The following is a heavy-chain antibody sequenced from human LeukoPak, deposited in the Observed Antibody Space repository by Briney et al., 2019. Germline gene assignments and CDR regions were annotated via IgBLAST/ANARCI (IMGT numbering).Heavy chain of an antibody. Sequence: SETLSLTCTVSGGSINSYYWSWIRQPSGKGLEWIGYIYYSGSTNYNPSLKSRVTISVDTSKNQVSLRLSSVTAADTAVYYCARGKIWSPVYFSYWGQGILVTVSS. V-gene: IGHV4-59*01. D-gene: IGHD3-10*01. CDR2: IYYSGST. J-gene: IGHJ4*02. CDR3: ARGKIWSPVYFSY. CDR1: GGSINSYY.